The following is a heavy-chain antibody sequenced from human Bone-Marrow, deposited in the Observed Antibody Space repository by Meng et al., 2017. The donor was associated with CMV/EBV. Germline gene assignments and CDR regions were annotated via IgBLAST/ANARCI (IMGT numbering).Heavy chain of an antibody. CDR1: GFSLTTSGEG. J-gene: IGHJ4*02. CDR2: IYWDDYK. Sequence: QITSEESGPTLVKPIPTLTLTCTFSGFSLTTSGEGVAWIRQSPGEALECLGIIYWDDYKRYSPSLKSRLTITKDTSKNQVVLTMTNMDPVDTATYYCAHITPRPGWIAYWGQGTLVTVSS. D-gene: IGHD6-6*01. V-gene: IGHV2-5*02. CDR3: AHITPRPGWIAY.